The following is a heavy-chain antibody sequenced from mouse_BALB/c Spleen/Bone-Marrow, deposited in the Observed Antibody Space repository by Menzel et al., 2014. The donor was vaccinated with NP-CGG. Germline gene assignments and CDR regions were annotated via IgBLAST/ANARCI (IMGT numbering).Heavy chain of an antibody. CDR1: GYSITSGYS. V-gene: IGHV3-1*02. D-gene: IGHD4-1*01. J-gene: IGHJ2*01. Sequence: EVKVVESGPDLVKPSQSLSLTCTVTGYSITSGYSWHWIRQFPGNKLEWMGYIHYSGSTNYNPSLKSRISVTRDTSKSQFFLQLISVTTEDTATYYCSRSGGTVSYFDYWGQGTTLTVSS. CDR2: IHYSGST. CDR3: SRSGGTVSYFDY.